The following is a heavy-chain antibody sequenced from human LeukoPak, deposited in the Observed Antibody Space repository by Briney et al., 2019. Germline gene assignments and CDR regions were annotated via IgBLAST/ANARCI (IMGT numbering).Heavy chain of an antibody. Sequence: SETLSLPCAVCGRPFNGYYGLGPPHPPGKGREWIGEVNQRGGISYNPSLKSRVSISVDTSKNQFSLKLTSVTAADTAVYFCASGGVGPRLQNWGQGSLVTVSS. CDR3: ASGGVGPRLQN. D-gene: IGHD2-8*01. J-gene: IGHJ4*02. CDR1: GRPFNGYY. V-gene: IGHV4-34*01. CDR2: VNQRGGI.